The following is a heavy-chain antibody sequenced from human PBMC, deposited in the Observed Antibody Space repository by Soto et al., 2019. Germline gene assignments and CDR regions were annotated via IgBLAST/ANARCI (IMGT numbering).Heavy chain of an antibody. J-gene: IGHJ6*02. CDR3: ARIGPGERTSHYYAMDV. CDR2: IWYDGSNQ. CDR1: GFTFNTYA. Sequence: GGSLRLSCAASGFTFNTYAIHWLRQAPGKGLEWVAIIWYDGSNQYYVDSVKGRFTISRDNFKNTLYLQMNGLRAEDTAVYFCARIGPGERTSHYYAMDVWGQGTTVTVSS. V-gene: IGHV3-33*08. D-gene: IGHD1-1*01.